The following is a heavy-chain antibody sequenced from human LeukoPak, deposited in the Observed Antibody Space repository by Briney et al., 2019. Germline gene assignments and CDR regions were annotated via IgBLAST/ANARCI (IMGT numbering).Heavy chain of an antibody. CDR3: TRDHGLDV. Sequence: GGSLRLSCAASGFTFSSYWMSWVRQAPGKGLMWVSQVNSDGSATSCADPVKGRCTISRDNAKNMLYLEMNSLRVEDTAVYFCTRDHGLDVWGQGTTVTVSS. J-gene: IGHJ6*02. CDR2: VNSDGSAT. V-gene: IGHV3-74*01. CDR1: GFTFSSYW.